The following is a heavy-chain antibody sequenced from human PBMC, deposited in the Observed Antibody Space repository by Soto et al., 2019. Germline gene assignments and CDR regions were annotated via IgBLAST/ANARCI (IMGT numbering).Heavy chain of an antibody. Sequence: PSETLSLTCAVYGGSFSGYYWSWIRQPPGKGLEWIGEINHSGSTNYNPSLKSRVTISVDTSKNQFSLKLSSVTAADTAVYYCARDRGDILTGYYGGYYYGMDVWGQGTTVTVSS. J-gene: IGHJ6*02. CDR3: ARDRGDILTGYYGGYYYGMDV. D-gene: IGHD3-9*01. V-gene: IGHV4-34*01. CDR1: GGSFSGYY. CDR2: INHSGST.